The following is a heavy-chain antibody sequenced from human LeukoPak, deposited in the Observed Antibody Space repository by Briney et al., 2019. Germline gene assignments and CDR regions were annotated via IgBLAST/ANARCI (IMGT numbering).Heavy chain of an antibody. J-gene: IGHJ6*03. CDR1: GGTFSSYA. CDR3: ARDVEQQLPIRTIYMDV. Sequence: SVKVSCKASGGTFSSYAISWVRQAPGQGLEWMGGIIPIFGTANYAQKFQGRVTITADDSTSTAYMELSSLRSEDTAVYYCARDVEQQLPIRTIYMDVWGKGTTVTVSS. D-gene: IGHD6-13*01. V-gene: IGHV1-69*13. CDR2: IIPIFGTA.